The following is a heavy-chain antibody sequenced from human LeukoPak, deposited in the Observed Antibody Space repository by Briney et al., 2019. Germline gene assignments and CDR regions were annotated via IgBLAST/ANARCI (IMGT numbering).Heavy chain of an antibody. Sequence: GGSLRLSCAASGFTFSSYVMSWVRQAPGKGLEWVSVLYSGGSAYYADSVKGRFTISRDSSKNTLYLQMSSLRAEDTAVYFCARGGRDYSNYWFDPWGQGILVTVSS. V-gene: IGHV3-53*01. D-gene: IGHD4-11*01. J-gene: IGHJ5*02. CDR3: ARGGRDYSNYWFDP. CDR2: LYSGGSA. CDR1: GFTFSSYV.